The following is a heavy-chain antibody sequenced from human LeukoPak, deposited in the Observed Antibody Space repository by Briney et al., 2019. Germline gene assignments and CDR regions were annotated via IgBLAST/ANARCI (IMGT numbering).Heavy chain of an antibody. V-gene: IGHV1-2*02. Sequence: ASVKVSCKASGYTFTSYYMHWVRQAPGQGLEWMGWINPNSGGTDYAQNFQGRVTMTRDTSITTAYMELSRLRFDDTAVYYCARGGTRQARARDCSSPSCYGYYYMDVWGKGTTVTISS. CDR2: INPNSGGT. J-gene: IGHJ6*03. CDR1: GYTFTSYY. CDR3: ARGGTRQARARDCSSPSCYGYYYMDV. D-gene: IGHD2-2*01.